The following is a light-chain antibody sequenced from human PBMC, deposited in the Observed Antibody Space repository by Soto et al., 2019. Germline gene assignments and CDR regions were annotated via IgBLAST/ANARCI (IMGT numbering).Light chain of an antibody. CDR1: SSDVGGYNY. V-gene: IGLV2-8*01. Sequence: QSVLTQPPPASGSPGQSVTISCTGSSSDVGGYNYVSWYQQHPGKAPKLMIYEVSKRPSGVPDRFSGSKSGNTASLTVSGLQAEDEADYYCNSYAGRNNVFGTGTKVTVL. J-gene: IGLJ1*01. CDR2: EVS. CDR3: NSYAGRNNV.